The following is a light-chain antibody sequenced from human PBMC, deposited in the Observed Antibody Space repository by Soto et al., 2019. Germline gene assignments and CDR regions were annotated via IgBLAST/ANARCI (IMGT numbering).Light chain of an antibody. Sequence: ETVMTQSPATLSVSPGGRATLSCRASQSVSSSYLARYQQKPGQAPRLLIYGTSHRAAGIPDRFGGSGSGTDFTLTISRLEPEDFAVYYCQQYGITTWTFGQGTKVDIK. CDR1: QSVSSSY. CDR3: QQYGITTWT. V-gene: IGKV3-20*01. J-gene: IGKJ1*01. CDR2: GTS.